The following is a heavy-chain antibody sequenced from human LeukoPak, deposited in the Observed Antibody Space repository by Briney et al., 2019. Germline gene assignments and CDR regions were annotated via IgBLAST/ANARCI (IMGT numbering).Heavy chain of an antibody. Sequence: PSETLSLTCTVSGGSISSGSYYWSWIRQPAGKGLEWIGRIYTSGSTNYNPSLKSRVTMSVDTSKNQFSLKLSSVTAADTAVYYCARVSGAYYDYWGQGTLVTVSS. D-gene: IGHD1-26*01. CDR2: IYTSGST. V-gene: IGHV4-61*02. CDR3: ARVSGAYYDY. J-gene: IGHJ4*02. CDR1: GGSISSGSYY.